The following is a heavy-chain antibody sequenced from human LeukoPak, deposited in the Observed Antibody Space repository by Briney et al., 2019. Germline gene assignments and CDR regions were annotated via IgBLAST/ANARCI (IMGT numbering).Heavy chain of an antibody. J-gene: IGHJ4*02. Sequence: GGSLRLSCAASGFTFSSYAMIWVRQAPGKGLEWFSAISGSGGSTYYADSVKGRFTISRDNSKNTMYLQMNRMRAEDTAVYYCAKDRSSGYSYYSKWGQGTLVTVSS. CDR3: AKDRSSGYSYYSK. CDR2: ISGSGGST. V-gene: IGHV3-23*01. CDR1: GFTFSSYA. D-gene: IGHD3-22*01.